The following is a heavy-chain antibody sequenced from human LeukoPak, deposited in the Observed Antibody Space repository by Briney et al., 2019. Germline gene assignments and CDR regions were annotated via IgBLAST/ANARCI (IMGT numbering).Heavy chain of an antibody. CDR2: IIPIFGTA. D-gene: IGHD6-13*01. V-gene: IGHV1-69*05. CDR3: ARDTVGIAEDYYYYYGMDV. J-gene: IGHJ6*02. Sequence: SVKVSCKASGGTFSSYAISWVRQAPGQGLEWMGGIIPIFGTANYAQKFQGRVTITTDESTSTAYMELSSLRSEDTAVYYCARDTVGIAEDYYYYYGMDVWGQGTTVTVSS. CDR1: GGTFSSYA.